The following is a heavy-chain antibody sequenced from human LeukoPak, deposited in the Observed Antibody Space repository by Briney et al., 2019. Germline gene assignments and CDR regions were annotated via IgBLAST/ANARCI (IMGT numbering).Heavy chain of an antibody. V-gene: IGHV3-23*01. J-gene: IGHJ4*02. CDR1: GFTFSSYA. Sequence: GRSLRLSCAASGFTFSSYAMSWVRQAPGKGLEWVSAISSSGGNTYYADSVKGRFTISRDNSKNTLYLQMNSLRAEDTAVYYCAKDIVVVPVAIRAVATIRDYWGQGTLVTVSS. CDR3: AKDIVVVPVAIRAVATIRDY. CDR2: ISSSGGNT. D-gene: IGHD2-2*02.